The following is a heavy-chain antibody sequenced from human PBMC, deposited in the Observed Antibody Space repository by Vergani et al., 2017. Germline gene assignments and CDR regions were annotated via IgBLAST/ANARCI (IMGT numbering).Heavy chain of an antibody. J-gene: IGHJ3*02. D-gene: IGHD1-26*01. Sequence: EVQLVESGGGLVQPGGSLRLSCAASGFTVSSNYMSWVRQAPGKGLEWVSVIYSGGSTYYADSVKGRFTISRDNSKNTLYLQMNSLRAEDTAVYYCARVTTGWELLPGAFDIWGQGTMVTVSS. CDR1: GFTVSSNY. CDR3: ARVTTGWELLPGAFDI. V-gene: IGHV3-66*01. CDR2: IYSGGST.